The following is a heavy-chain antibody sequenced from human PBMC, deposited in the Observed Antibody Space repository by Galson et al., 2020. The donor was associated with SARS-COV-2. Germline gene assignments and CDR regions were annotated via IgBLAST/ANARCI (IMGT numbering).Heavy chain of an antibody. Sequence: GGSLRLSCAASGFTFSSYDMHWVRQATGKGLEWVSAIGTAGDTYYPGSVKGRFTIPRENAKNSLYLQMNSLRAGDTAVYYCARVEYSSGWYGGFWYFDLWGRGTLVTVSS. CDR2: IGTAGDT. V-gene: IGHV3-13*01. CDR3: ARVEYSSGWYGGFWYFDL. J-gene: IGHJ2*01. D-gene: IGHD6-19*01. CDR1: GFTFSSYD.